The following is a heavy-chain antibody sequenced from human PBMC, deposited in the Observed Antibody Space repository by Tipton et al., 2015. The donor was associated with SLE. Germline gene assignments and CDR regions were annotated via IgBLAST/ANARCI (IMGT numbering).Heavy chain of an antibody. J-gene: IGHJ1*01. D-gene: IGHD3-10*01. CDR2: IYYSGST. CDR3: ARHRWFRELGYFQH. CDR1: GGSISSSSYY. Sequence: TLSLTCTVSGGSISSSSYYWGWIRQPPGKGLEWIGSIYYSGSTYYNPSLKSRVTISVDTSKNQFSLKLSSVTAADTALYYCARHRWFRELGYFQHWGQGTLVTVSS. V-gene: IGHV4-39*01.